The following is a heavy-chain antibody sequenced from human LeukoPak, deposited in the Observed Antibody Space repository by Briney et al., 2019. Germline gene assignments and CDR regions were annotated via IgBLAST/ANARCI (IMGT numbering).Heavy chain of an antibody. CDR3: ARDRGMGYYGMDV. Sequence: GGSLRLSCAASGFTFSSYSLNWVRQAPRKGLEWVSSISSSSTYIYYADSVKGRFTISRDNAKNSLYLQMNSLRAEDTAVYYCARDRGMGYYGMDVWGQGTTVTVSS. J-gene: IGHJ6*02. CDR2: ISSSSTYI. D-gene: IGHD1-26*01. V-gene: IGHV3-21*01. CDR1: GFTFSSYS.